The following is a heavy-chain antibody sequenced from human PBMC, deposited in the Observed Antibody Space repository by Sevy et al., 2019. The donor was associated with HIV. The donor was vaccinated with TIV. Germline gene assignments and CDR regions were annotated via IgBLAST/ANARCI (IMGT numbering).Heavy chain of an antibody. CDR1: GGSISSGDYY. D-gene: IGHD2-8*01. Sequence: SETLSLTCTVSGGSISSGDYYWSWIRQPPGKGLEWIGYIYYSGSTYYNPSLKSRVTIPVDTSKNQFSLKLSSVTAADTAVYYCAREHCTNGVCRSYYYGMDVWGQGTTVTVSS. CDR3: AREHCTNGVCRSYYYGMDV. V-gene: IGHV4-30-4*01. J-gene: IGHJ6*02. CDR2: IYYSGST.